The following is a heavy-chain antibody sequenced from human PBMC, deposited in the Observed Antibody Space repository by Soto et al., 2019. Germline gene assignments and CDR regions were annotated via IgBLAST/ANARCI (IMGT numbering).Heavy chain of an antibody. Sequence: PGGSLRLSCAASGFTFSSYAMSRVRQAPGKGLGWVSAISGSGGSTYYADSVKGRFTISRDNSKNTLYLQMNSLRAEDTAVYYCAKYYYDSSGYYVYYYYGMDVWGQGTTVTVSS. CDR1: GFTFSSYA. V-gene: IGHV3-23*01. CDR3: AKYYYDSSGYYVYYYYGMDV. CDR2: ISGSGGST. J-gene: IGHJ6*02. D-gene: IGHD3-22*01.